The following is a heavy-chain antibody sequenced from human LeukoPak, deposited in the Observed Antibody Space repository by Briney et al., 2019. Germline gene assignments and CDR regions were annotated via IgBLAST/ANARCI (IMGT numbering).Heavy chain of an antibody. D-gene: IGHD3-22*01. Sequence: SETLSLTCSVSGGSISSGSYYWSWIRQPPGKGLEWIGYIYYSGSTNYNPSLKSRVTISGDTSKNQFSLKLSSMTAADTAVYFCARVDYDGSGYNFDYWGQGTLVTVSS. CDR1: GGSISSGSYY. J-gene: IGHJ4*02. CDR2: IYYSGST. V-gene: IGHV4-61*01. CDR3: ARVDYDGSGYNFDY.